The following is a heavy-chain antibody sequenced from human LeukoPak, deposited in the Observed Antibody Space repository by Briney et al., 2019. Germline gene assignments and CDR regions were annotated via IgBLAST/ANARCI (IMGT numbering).Heavy chain of an antibody. J-gene: IGHJ5*02. CDR1: GYTFTSYD. V-gene: IGHV1-8*01. CDR3: ARDGTSGGYGDSEDWFDP. D-gene: IGHD4-17*01. Sequence: GASVKVSCKASGYTFTSYDINWARQATGQGLEWMGWMNPNSGNTGYAQKFQGRVTMTRNTSISTAYMELSSLRSEDTAVYYCARDGTSGGYGDSEDWFDPWGQGTLVTVSS. CDR2: MNPNSGNT.